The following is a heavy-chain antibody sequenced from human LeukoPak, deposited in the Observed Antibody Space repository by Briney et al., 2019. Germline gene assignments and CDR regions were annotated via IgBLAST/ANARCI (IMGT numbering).Heavy chain of an antibody. CDR3: VRFGYGGKVDY. J-gene: IGHJ4*02. CDR2: ISSSGSTI. V-gene: IGHV3-48*03. D-gene: IGHD4-23*01. CDR1: GLTFRSYE. Sequence: GGSLRLSCTASGLTFRSYEMNWVRQAPGKGLEWVSYISSSGSTIYYADSVKGPFTISRDNAKNSLFLQMNSLRAEDTALYYRVRFGYGGKVDYWGQGTLVTVSS.